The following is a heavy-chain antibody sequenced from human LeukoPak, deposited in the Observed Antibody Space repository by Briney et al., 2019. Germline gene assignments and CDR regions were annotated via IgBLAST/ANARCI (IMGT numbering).Heavy chain of an antibody. J-gene: IGHJ4*02. CDR3: ARGNGDYVVDYFDY. CDR2: IKQDGSEK. D-gene: IGHD4-17*01. Sequence: GGSLRLSCAASGFTFSSYWMSWVRQAPGKGLGWVANIKQDGSEKYYVDSVKGRFTISRDNAKNSLYLQMNSLRAEDTAVYYCARGNGDYVVDYFDYWGQGTLVTVSS. V-gene: IGHV3-7*03. CDR1: GFTFSSYW.